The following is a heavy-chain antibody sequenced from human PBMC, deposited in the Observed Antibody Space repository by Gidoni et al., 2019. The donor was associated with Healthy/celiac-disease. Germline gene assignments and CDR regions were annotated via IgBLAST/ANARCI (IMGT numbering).Heavy chain of an antibody. Sequence: QVQLQESGPGLVKPSETLSLTCTVSGGSISSYYWSWIRQPPGKGLEWIGYIYYSGSTNYNPSLKSRVTISVDTSKNQFSLKLSSVTAADTAVYYCARVGGGYDSFDYWGQGTLVTVSS. CDR1: GGSISSYY. J-gene: IGHJ4*02. CDR3: ARVGGGYDSFDY. V-gene: IGHV4-59*01. D-gene: IGHD5-12*01. CDR2: IYYSGST.